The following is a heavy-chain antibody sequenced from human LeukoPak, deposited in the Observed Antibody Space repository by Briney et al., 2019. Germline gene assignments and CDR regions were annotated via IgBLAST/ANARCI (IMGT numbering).Heavy chain of an antibody. J-gene: IGHJ4*02. CDR3: AKPGTTATTI. CDR2: IYRADSDT. V-gene: IGHV5-51*01. CDR1: GYSFSRNW. Sequence: GESLKISCKGYGYSFSRNWIGWVRQMPGKGLEWMGIIYRADSDTRYSPSFQGQVTISADKSVSTAFLQWSSLQASDTAMYYCAKPGTTATTIWGQGTLVTVSS. D-gene: IGHD1-1*01.